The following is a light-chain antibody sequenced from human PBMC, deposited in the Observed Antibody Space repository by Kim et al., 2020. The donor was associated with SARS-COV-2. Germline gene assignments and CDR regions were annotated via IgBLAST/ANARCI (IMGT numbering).Light chain of an antibody. V-gene: IGKV1-33*01. CDR2: DAS. J-gene: IGKJ3*01. Sequence: RSASVGDRVTITCQASQDISNYLNWYQQKPGKAPKLLIYDASNLETGVPSRFSGSGSGTDFTFTISSLQPEDIASYYCQQYDNGTFGPGTKVDIK. CDR1: QDISNY. CDR3: QQYDNGT.